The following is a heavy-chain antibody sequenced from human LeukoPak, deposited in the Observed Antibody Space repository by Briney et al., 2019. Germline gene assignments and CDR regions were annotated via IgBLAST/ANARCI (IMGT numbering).Heavy chain of an antibody. V-gene: IGHV3-21*01. J-gene: IGHJ6*02. CDR3: ARGEPNNYGMDV. D-gene: IGHD1-26*01. CDR2: ISSSSSYI. Sequence: GGSLRLFCAASGFTFSSYSMNWVRQAPGKGLEWVSSISSSSSYIYYTDSVKGRFTISRDNAKNSLYLQMNSLRAEDTAVYYCARGEPNNYGMDVWGQGTTVTVSS. CDR1: GFTFSSYS.